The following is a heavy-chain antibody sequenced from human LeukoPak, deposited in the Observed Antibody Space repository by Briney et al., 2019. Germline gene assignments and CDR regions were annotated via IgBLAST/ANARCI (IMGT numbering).Heavy chain of an antibody. Sequence: ASVKVSCKASGYTFTSYDINWVGQATGQGLEWMGWMNPNSGNTGYAQKFKGRVTMTRNNSISTAYMELSSLRSEDTAVYYCARGKHDFWSGYSSSHYYYGMDVWGQGTTVTVSS. D-gene: IGHD3-3*01. CDR1: GYTFTSYD. V-gene: IGHV1-8*01. CDR2: MNPNSGNT. J-gene: IGHJ6*02. CDR3: ARGKHDFWSGYSSSHYYYGMDV.